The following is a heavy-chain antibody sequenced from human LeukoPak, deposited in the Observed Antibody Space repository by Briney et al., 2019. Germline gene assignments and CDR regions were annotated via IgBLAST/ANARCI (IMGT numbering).Heavy chain of an antibody. CDR3: VRYFTAVAPTLRLDY. CDR1: GFTFSSYW. J-gene: IGHJ4*02. V-gene: IGHV3-7*03. Sequence: GGSLRLSCAASGFTFSSYWMNWVRQAPGKGLEWVATIKQDGGDKYYVDSVKGRFTISRDDAKNSLYLQMNSLRVEDTAVYHCVRYFTAVAPTLRLDYWGQGTLVTVSS. CDR2: IKQDGGDK. D-gene: IGHD6-19*01.